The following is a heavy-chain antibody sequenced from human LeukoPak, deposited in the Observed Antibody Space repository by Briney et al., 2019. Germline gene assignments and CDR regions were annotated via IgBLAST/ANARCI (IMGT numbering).Heavy chain of an antibody. CDR3: ARQRYFDWYVNNPFDY. V-gene: IGHV4-39*01. Sequence: PSETLSLTCTVSGGSISSSSYYWGWIRQPPGKGLEWIGSIYYSGSTYYNPSLKSRVTISVDTSKNQFSLKLSSVTAADTAVYYCARQRYFDWYVNNPFDYWGQGTLVTVSS. J-gene: IGHJ4*02. D-gene: IGHD3-9*01. CDR2: IYYSGST. CDR1: GGSISSSSYY.